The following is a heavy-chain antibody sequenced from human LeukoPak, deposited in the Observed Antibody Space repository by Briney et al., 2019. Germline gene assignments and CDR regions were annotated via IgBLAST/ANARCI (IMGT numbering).Heavy chain of an antibody. Sequence: SETLSLTCTVSGGSISSSNYYWGWIPQPPGKGLEWIGTIYYGGSTYYNPSLKSRVTISVDTSKNQFSLKLSSVTAADTAVYFCAGVRGIISRNWFDPWGHGTLVTVSS. CDR3: AGVRGIISRNWFDP. CDR1: GGSISSSNYY. CDR2: IYYGGST. V-gene: IGHV4-39*01. D-gene: IGHD3-10*01. J-gene: IGHJ5*02.